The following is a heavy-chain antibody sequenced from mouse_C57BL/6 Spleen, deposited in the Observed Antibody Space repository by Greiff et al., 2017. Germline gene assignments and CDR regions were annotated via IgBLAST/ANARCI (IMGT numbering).Heavy chain of an antibody. D-gene: IGHD4-1*01. Sequence: QVQLQQPVAELVRPGASVTLSCKASGYTFTDYEMHWVKQTPVHGLEWIGAIDPETGGTAYNQKFKGKAILTVDKSSSTAYMKLRSLTSEDSAIYCCTGSWEGFDYWGQGTTLTVSS. CDR3: TGSWEGFDY. CDR1: GYTFTDYE. CDR2: IDPETGGT. J-gene: IGHJ2*01. V-gene: IGHV1-15*01.